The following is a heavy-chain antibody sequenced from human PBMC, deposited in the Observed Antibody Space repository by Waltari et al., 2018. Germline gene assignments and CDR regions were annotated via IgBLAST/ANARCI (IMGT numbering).Heavy chain of an antibody. Sequence: VQLVESGGGVVQPGRSLRLSCAASGFTFSSYSMNLVRQAPGKGLEWVSYISSSSSTIYYADSVKGRFTISRDNAKNSLYLQMNSLRAEDTAVYYCAVMIVVVLDAFDIWGQGTMVTVSS. CDR2: ISSSSSTI. V-gene: IGHV3-48*01. CDR3: AVMIVVVLDAFDI. J-gene: IGHJ3*02. D-gene: IGHD3-22*01. CDR1: GFTFSSYS.